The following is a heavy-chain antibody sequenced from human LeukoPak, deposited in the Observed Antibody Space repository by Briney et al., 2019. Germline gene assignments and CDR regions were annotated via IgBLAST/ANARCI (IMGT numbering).Heavy chain of an antibody. CDR1: GGTFSSYA. CDR3: ARVTWRNYYFDY. Sequence: GASVMVSCRASGGTFSSYAISWGRQAPGQGLEWMGGIIPIFGTANYAQKFQGRVTITADKSTSTAYMELSSLRSEDTAVYYCARVTWRNYYFDYWGQGTLVTVSS. J-gene: IGHJ4*02. D-gene: IGHD3-3*01. V-gene: IGHV1-69*06. CDR2: IIPIFGTA.